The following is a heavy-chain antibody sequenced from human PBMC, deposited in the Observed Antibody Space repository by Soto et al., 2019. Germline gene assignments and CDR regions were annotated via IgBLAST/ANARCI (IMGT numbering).Heavy chain of an antibody. D-gene: IGHD6-19*01. Sequence: QVQLQQWGAGLLKPSETLSLTCAVYGGSFSGYYWSWIRQPPGKGLEWIGEINHSGSTNYNPSLKSRVTISVDTSRNQFSLKLSSVTAADTAVYYCARGTRMSSGWYGYWGQGTLVTVSS. CDR3: ARGTRMSSGWYGY. CDR1: GGSFSGYY. V-gene: IGHV4-34*01. J-gene: IGHJ4*02. CDR2: INHSGST.